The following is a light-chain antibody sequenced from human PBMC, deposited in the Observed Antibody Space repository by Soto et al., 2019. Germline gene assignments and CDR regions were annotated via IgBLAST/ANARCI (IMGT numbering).Light chain of an antibody. J-gene: IGKJ5*01. Sequence: DIVTTQSPSSLSAAVGDTVTITCRASQGIKSYLYWYQQKPGKAPKLLISGASSLQSGVPSRFSGSGSGTDFTLTISCLQSEDFATYYCQQNYSYPITFGQGTRLEIK. CDR1: QGIKSY. CDR2: GAS. V-gene: IGKV1-17*01. CDR3: QQNYSYPIT.